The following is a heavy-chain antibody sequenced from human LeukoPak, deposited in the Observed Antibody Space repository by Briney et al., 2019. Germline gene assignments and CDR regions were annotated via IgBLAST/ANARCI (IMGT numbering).Heavy chain of an antibody. CDR2: IIPIFSTP. CDR1: GGTFSNYA. CDR3: ARAVQVTTGGLFDY. Sequence: ASVKVSCKASGGTFSNYAISWVRQAPGQGLEWMGGIIPIFSTPNYAQKFQGRVTITADKSTSTAYMALSSLRSEDTAVYYCARAVQVTTGGLFDYWGQGTLVTVSS. V-gene: IGHV1-69*06. J-gene: IGHJ4*02. D-gene: IGHD4-17*01.